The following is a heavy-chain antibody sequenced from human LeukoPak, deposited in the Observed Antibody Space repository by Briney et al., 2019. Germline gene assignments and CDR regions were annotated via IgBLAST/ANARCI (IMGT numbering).Heavy chain of an antibody. CDR1: GFTFSSYA. V-gene: IGHV3-23*01. Sequence: PGGSLRLSCAASGFTFSSYAMIWVRQAPGKGLEWVSAISGSGGSTYYADSVKGRFTISRDNSKNTLYLQMNSLRAEDTAVYYCAKDRYSSSWYVLYYYYYGMDVWGQGTTVTVSS. D-gene: IGHD6-13*01. J-gene: IGHJ6*02. CDR3: AKDRYSSSWYVLYYYYYGMDV. CDR2: ISGSGGST.